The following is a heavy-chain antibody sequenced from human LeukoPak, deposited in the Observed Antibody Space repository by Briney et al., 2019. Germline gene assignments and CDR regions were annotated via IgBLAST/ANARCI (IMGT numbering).Heavy chain of an antibody. J-gene: IGHJ6*02. V-gene: IGHV3-64D*06. CDR1: GFTFSDYA. CDR2: ISSNGGST. CDR3: AREYDIISHAGYGMDV. Sequence: GGSLRLSCSASGFTFSDYAMHWVRQAPGKGLEYVSEISSNGGSTYYADSVKGRFTISRDNSKNTLYLQMSSLRAEDTAVYYCAREYDIISHAGYGMDVWGQGTTVTVSS. D-gene: IGHD3-9*01.